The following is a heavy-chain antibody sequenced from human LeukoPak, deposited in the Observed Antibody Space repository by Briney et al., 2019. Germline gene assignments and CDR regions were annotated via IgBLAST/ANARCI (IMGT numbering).Heavy chain of an antibody. D-gene: IGHD3-10*01. V-gene: IGHV1-2*02. Sequence: ASVKVSCKASGYTFTGYYMHWVRQAPRQGLEWMGWINPNSGGTNYAQKFQGRVTMTRDTSISTAYMELSRLRSDDTAVYYCARPTREIISRITMVRGAYSPDKNYNWFDPWGQGTLVTVSS. J-gene: IGHJ5*02. CDR2: INPNSGGT. CDR1: GYTFTGYY. CDR3: ARPTREIISRITMVRGAYSPDKNYNWFDP.